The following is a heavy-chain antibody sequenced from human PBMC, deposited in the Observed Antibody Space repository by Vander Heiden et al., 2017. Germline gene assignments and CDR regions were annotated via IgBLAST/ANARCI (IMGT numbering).Heavy chain of an antibody. CDR1: GVTLSRYA. J-gene: IGHJ4*02. D-gene: IGHD5-12*01. V-gene: IGHV3-23*01. Sequence: EVKLLESGGVLVQPGGSLRHSCVGSGVTLSRYAMSWVRQTPANGLEWVAAISGTGNTANYSDSVKGRFTISRDNSKNMLFLDMNSLRAEDTGVYFCAKDPYSYGYDIVTYFDCWGQGTQVTVSS. CDR2: ISGTGNTA. CDR3: AKDPYSYGYDIVTYFDC.